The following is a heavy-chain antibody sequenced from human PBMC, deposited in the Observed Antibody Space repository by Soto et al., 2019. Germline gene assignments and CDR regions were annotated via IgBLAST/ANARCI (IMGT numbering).Heavy chain of an antibody. CDR2: IYYSGST. D-gene: IGHD2-8*02. V-gene: IGHV4-31*02. J-gene: IGHJ6*02. Sequence: SETLSLTWTVSGGSISSGGYYWIWIRQHPGKVLEWIGYIYYSGSTYYNPSLKSRVTISVDTSKNKFSLKLSSVTAADTAVYYCARDSDWRSWYYGMDVWGQGTTVTVSS. CDR3: ARDSDWRSWYYGMDV. CDR1: GGSISSGGYY.